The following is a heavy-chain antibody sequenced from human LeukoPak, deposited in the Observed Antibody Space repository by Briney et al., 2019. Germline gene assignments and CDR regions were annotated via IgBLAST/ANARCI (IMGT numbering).Heavy chain of an antibody. Sequence: YISTTGTTFYNPSPKSRVTISVDTSKNQFSLKLSSVTAADTAVYYCARGGTYSNSWYYFDYWGQGTLVTVPS. J-gene: IGHJ4*02. CDR3: ARGGTYSNSWYYFDY. D-gene: IGHD6-13*01. CDR2: ISTTGTT. V-gene: IGHV4-59*09.